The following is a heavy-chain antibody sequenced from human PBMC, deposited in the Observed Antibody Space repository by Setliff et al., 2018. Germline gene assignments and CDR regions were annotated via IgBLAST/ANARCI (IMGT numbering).Heavy chain of an antibody. Sequence: ASVKVSCKASGYTFTGYYMHWVRQAPGQGLEWMGWINTKTGDPSYAQCYTGRFAFSLDTSDRTTYLDISTLKAEDTATYYCARADHLVTTTFDYWGQGTLVTVSS. J-gene: IGHJ4*01. CDR2: INTKTGDP. CDR1: GYTFTGYY. CDR3: ARADHLVTTTFDY. D-gene: IGHD4-17*01. V-gene: IGHV7-4-1*02.